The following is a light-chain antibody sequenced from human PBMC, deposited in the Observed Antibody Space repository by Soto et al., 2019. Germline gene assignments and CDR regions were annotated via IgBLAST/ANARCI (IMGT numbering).Light chain of an antibody. CDR2: GAS. Sequence: EVVLTQSPGPLSLSPGERATLSCRASQSVSSSYLAWYQQKPGQAPRLLIYGASSRATGIPDRFSGSGSGTDFTLTISRLEPEDFAVYYCHHYETFGQGTKVEVK. V-gene: IGKV3-20*01. J-gene: IGKJ1*01. CDR1: QSVSSSY. CDR3: HHYET.